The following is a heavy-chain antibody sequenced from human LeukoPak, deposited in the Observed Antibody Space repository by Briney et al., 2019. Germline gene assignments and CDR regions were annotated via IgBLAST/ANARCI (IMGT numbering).Heavy chain of an antibody. J-gene: IGHJ4*02. CDR2: ISSSGSTT. D-gene: IGHD6-13*01. CDR3: ATSAGYFDY. V-gene: IGHV3-48*03. CDR1: GFTFSSYE. Sequence: GGSLRLSCAASGFTFSSYEMNWVRQAPGKGLEWVSSISSSGSTTYYGDSVKGRFTISRDNAKNSLYLQMNRLRAEDTAVYYCATSAGYFDYWGQGTLVTVSS.